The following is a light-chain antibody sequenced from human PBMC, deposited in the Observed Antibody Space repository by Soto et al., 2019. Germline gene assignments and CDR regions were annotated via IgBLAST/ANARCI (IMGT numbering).Light chain of an antibody. CDR3: QQYNSWPPFT. V-gene: IGKV3-15*01. CDR1: QSVSNN. J-gene: IGKJ3*01. CDR2: DAS. Sequence: EVVMSQSPATLSVSPGERATLSCRASQSVSNNLAWYQHKPGQAPRLLIYDASTRATGVPARFSGSGSGTEFTLTISSLQSADFAVYYCQQYNSWPPFTFGPGTKVEI.